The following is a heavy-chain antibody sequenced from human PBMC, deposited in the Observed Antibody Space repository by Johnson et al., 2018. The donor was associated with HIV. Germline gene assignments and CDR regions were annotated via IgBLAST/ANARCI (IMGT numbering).Heavy chain of an antibody. CDR3: ARDPGSSRRGAFDI. Sequence: EVQVVESGGGLIQPGGSLRLSCAASGFTVSSNYMSWVRQAPGKGLEWVSAIGTAGDTYYPGSVKGRFTISRENAKNSLYLQMNSLRAGDTAVYYCARDPGSSRRGAFDIWGQGTMVTVSS. CDR1: GFTVSSNY. V-gene: IGHV3-13*01. CDR2: IGTAGDT. D-gene: IGHD2-15*01. J-gene: IGHJ3*02.